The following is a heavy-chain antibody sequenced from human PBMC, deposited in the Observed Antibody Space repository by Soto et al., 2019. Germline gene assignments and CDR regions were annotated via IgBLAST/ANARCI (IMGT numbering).Heavy chain of an antibody. V-gene: IGHV1-2*04. Sequence: ASVKVSCKASGYTFTGYYMHWVRQAPGQGLEWMGWINPNSGGTNYAQKFQGWVTMTRDTSISTAYMELSRLRSDDTAVYYCARGEGVYRSSSSWFDPWGQGTLVTVSS. CDR1: GYTFTGYY. CDR2: INPNSGGT. J-gene: IGHJ5*02. CDR3: ARGEGVYRSSSSWFDP. D-gene: IGHD6-6*01.